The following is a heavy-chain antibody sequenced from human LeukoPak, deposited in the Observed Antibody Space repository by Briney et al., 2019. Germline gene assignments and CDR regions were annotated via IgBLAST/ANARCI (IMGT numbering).Heavy chain of an antibody. D-gene: IGHD3-10*01. J-gene: IGHJ4*02. V-gene: IGHV4-39*01. CDR2: INYGGTT. Sequence: SETLSLTCTVSGGSISSNNYYWSWIRQPPGREMEWIASINYGGTTYYNPPLKSRVTISVDTSKNQFSLRLSSVTAADTAVYLCARYVVSGAGRYYFDYWGQGSLVTVSS. CDR1: GGSISSNNYY. CDR3: ARYVVSGAGRYYFDY.